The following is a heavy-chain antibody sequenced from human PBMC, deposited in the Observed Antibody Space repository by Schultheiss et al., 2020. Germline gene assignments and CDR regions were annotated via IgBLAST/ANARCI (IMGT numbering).Heavy chain of an antibody. D-gene: IGHD2-21*01. CDR2: ISSSSSYT. CDR1: GFTFSDYY. Sequence: GGSLRLSCAASGFTFSDYYMSWIRQAPGKGLEWVSYISSSSSYTNYADSVKGRFTISRDNAKNTLYLQMNSLRADDTAVYYCASAIEVSTGLDYWGQGIRVTGSS. CDR3: ASAIEVSTGLDY. V-gene: IGHV3-11*03. J-gene: IGHJ4*02.